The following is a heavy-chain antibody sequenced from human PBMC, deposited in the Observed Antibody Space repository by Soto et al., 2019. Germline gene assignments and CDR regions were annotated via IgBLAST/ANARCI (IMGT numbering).Heavy chain of an antibody. Sequence: SETLSLTCTVSGGSITSSSYYWGWIRQPPGKGLEWIGGIYYSGRSYYNPSLKSRVTMSVDTSKSQFSLTLNSVTAADAAVYYCARQRTTVVTQAYFDHWGQGTLVTVSS. D-gene: IGHD4-17*01. CDR1: GGSITSSSYY. J-gene: IGHJ4*02. CDR3: ARQRTTVVTQAYFDH. CDR2: IYYSGRS. V-gene: IGHV4-39*01.